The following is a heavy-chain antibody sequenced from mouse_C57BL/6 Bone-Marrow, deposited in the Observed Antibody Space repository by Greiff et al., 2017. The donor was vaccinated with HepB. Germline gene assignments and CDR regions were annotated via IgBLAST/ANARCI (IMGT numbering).Heavy chain of an antibody. CDR1: GFTFSSYG. J-gene: IGHJ4*01. Sequence: EVKLMESGGDLVKPGGSLKLSCAASGFTFSSYGMSWVRQTPDKRLEWVATISSGGSYTYYPDSVKGRFTISRDNAKNTLYLHMSSLKSEDTAMYYCARQELWGAMDYWGQGTSVTVSS. CDR3: ARQELWGAMDY. V-gene: IGHV5-6*01. CDR2: ISSGGSYT.